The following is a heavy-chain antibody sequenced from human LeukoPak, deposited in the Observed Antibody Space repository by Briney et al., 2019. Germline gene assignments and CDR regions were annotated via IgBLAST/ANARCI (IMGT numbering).Heavy chain of an antibody. Sequence: PSETLSLTCAVYGGSFSGYYWSWIRQPPGKGLEWIGEINHSGSTNYNPSLKSRVTISVDTSKNQFSLKLSSVTAADTAVHYCAGAPSILVTTRLGAFDIWGQGTMVTVSS. CDR2: INHSGST. D-gene: IGHD2-21*01. CDR3: AGAPSILVTTRLGAFDI. V-gene: IGHV4-34*01. J-gene: IGHJ3*02. CDR1: GGSFSGYY.